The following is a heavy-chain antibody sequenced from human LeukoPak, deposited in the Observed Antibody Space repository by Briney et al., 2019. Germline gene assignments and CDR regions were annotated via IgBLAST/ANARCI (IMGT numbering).Heavy chain of an antibody. J-gene: IGHJ4*02. CDR1: GFTFSSNY. D-gene: IGHD1-26*01. CDR3: VRSGQSGSFNFDY. Sequence: GGSLRLSCAASGFTFSSNYMSWVRQAPGKGLEWVSSITRSSGYKHYADSVKGRFTISRDNAKNSLYVQMNSLRGEDTAVYYCVRSGQSGSFNFDYWGQGTLVTVSS. V-gene: IGHV3-21*01. CDR2: ITRSSGYK.